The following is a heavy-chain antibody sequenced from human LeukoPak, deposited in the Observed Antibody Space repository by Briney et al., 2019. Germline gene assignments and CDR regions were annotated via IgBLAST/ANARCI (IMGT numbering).Heavy chain of an antibody. D-gene: IGHD4-17*01. CDR1: TFTFSSYS. Sequence: PGGSLRLSCAPSTFTFSSYSMNWVRQAPGKGLEWVAFIRYDGSNKYYADSVKGRFTISRDNSKNTLYLQMNSLRAEDTAVYYCAKEGVYGDSAWGQGALVTVSS. V-gene: IGHV3-30*02. CDR3: AKEGVYGDSA. J-gene: IGHJ5*02. CDR2: IRYDGSNK.